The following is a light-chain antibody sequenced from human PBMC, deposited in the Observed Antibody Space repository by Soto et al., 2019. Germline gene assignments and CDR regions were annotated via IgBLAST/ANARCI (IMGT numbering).Light chain of an antibody. CDR1: QSINIY. J-gene: IGKJ1*01. V-gene: IGKV1-39*01. Sequence: EIQLTQSPSSLSSSPGDRVTITCRASQSINIYLNWYQQKPGEAPNLLIFDASSMPTGVPSRFSGSGSGTDVTLTIISMQPEDFATYYCYQNDSNLCTFGQGTKVEIK. CDR3: YQNDSNLCT. CDR2: DAS.